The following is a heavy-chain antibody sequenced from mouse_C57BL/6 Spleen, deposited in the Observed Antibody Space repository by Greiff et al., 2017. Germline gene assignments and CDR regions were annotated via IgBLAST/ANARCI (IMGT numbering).Heavy chain of an antibody. V-gene: IGHV1-82*01. CDR2: IYPGDGDT. CDR3: ARSPITHYYAMDY. CDR1: GYAFSCSW. J-gene: IGHJ4*01. Sequence: VKLVESGPELVKPGASVKISCKASGYAFSCSWMNWVKQRPGKGLEWIGRIYPGDGDTNYNGKFKGKATLTADKSSSTAYMQLSSLTAEDSAVYFCARSPITHYYAMDYWGQGTSVTVSS. D-gene: IGHD1-1*01.